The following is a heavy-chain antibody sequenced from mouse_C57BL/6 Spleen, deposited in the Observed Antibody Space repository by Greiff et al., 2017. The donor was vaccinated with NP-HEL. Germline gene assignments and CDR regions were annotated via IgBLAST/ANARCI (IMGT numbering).Heavy chain of an antibody. CDR1: GYTFTDYE. Sequence: QVQLQQSGAELVRPGASVTLSCKASGYTFTDYEMHWVKQTPVHGLEWIGAIDPETGGTAYNQKFKGKAILTADESSSTAYMELRSLTSEDSAVYYCTRGFTTVVATPRYWGQGTTLTVSS. J-gene: IGHJ2*01. V-gene: IGHV1-15*01. CDR2: IDPETGGT. CDR3: TRGFTTVVATPRY. D-gene: IGHD1-1*01.